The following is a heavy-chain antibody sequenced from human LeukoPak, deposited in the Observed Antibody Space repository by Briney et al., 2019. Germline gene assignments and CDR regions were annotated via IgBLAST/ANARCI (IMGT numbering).Heavy chain of an antibody. J-gene: IGHJ4*02. CDR1: GFTFNTFA. CDR2: ISSETYDVTA. Sequence: GGSLRLSCTASGFTFNTFAMIGVRQAPGKGREGLSFISSETYDVTAEYAACVKGRFTISRDAYKSIAYLKMNSVKTEDTDVYYCTRDQTPYYWGQGTLVTVSS. V-gene: IGHV3-49*04. CDR3: TRDQTPYY.